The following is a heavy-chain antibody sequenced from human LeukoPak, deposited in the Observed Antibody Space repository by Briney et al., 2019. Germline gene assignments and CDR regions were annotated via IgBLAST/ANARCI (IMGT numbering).Heavy chain of an antibody. J-gene: IGHJ3*01. V-gene: IGHV4-34*01. CDR1: GGSFSGYY. CDR3: ARAVRQVYKD. D-gene: IGHD1-1*01. CDR2: INHSGST. Sequence: SETLSLTCAVYGGSFSGYYWSWIRQPPGKGLEWIGEINHSGSTNYNPSLKSRVTVSVDTSKNQFSLKLSSVTAADTAVYYCARAVRQVYKDWGQGTMVTVSS.